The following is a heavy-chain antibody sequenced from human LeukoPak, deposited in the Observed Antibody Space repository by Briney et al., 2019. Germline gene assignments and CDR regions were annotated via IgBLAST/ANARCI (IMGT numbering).Heavy chain of an antibody. CDR1: GGSISSYY. J-gene: IGHJ4*02. V-gene: IGHV4-59*01. D-gene: IGHD4-17*01. CDR3: ARDNPNYGDYWGGRHSLAFDY. CDR2: IYYSGST. Sequence: SETLSLTCTGSGGSISSYYWSWIRQPPGKGLEWIGYIYYSGSTNYNPSLKSRVTISVDTSKNQFSLKLSSVTAADTAVYYCARDNPNYGDYWGGRHSLAFDYWGQGTLVTVSS.